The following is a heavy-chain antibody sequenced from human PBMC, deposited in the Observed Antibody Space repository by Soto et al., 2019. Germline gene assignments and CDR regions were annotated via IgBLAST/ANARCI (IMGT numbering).Heavy chain of an antibody. CDR2: INAGIGNT. V-gene: IGHV1-3*01. D-gene: IGHD5-18*01. J-gene: IGHJ4*02. CDR3: ARGTWIQLWLKLDY. Sequence: ASVKVSCKASGYTFTSYAMHWVRQAPGQRLEWMGWINAGIGNTKYSQKFQGRVTITRDTSASTAYMELSSLRSEDTAVYYCARGTWIQLWLKLDYWGQGTLVTVSS. CDR1: GYTFTSYA.